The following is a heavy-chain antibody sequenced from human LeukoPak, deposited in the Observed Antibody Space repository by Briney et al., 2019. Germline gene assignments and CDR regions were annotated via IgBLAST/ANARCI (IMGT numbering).Heavy chain of an antibody. CDR3: ARRHYGGDSDWFDP. V-gene: IGHV4-59*08. CDR1: GGSITSNY. D-gene: IGHD4-23*01. Sequence: SETLSLTCTVSGGSITSNYWSWIRQPPGKGLEWIGYVYYSGTYNYSPSLKSRVTISVDTSKNQFSLKLSSVTAADTAVYYCARRHYGGDSDWFDPWGQGTLVTVSS. CDR2: VYYSGTY. J-gene: IGHJ5*02.